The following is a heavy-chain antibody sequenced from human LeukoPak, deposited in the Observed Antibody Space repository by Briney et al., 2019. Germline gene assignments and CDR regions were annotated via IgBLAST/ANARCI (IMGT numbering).Heavy chain of an antibody. Sequence: NPSETLSLTCTVSGGSISSYYWSWIRQPPGKGLEWIAYIYYSGSTNYDPSLKSRVTISVDMSKNQFSLKLSSVTAEDTAVYYCARGGLDYFDSWGQGTLVTVSS. CDR1: GGSISSYY. D-gene: IGHD6-19*01. CDR2: IYYSGST. V-gene: IGHV4-59*01. J-gene: IGHJ4*02. CDR3: ARGGLDYFDS.